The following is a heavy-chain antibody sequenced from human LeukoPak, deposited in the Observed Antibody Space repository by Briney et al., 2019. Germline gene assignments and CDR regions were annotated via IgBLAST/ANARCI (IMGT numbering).Heavy chain of an antibody. V-gene: IGHV3-53*04. Sequence: GGSLRLSGAASGISVSNDYMSWVRQAPGKGLEWVSAIYADGYTRDAASVKGRFSISRHNSKNTVYLQMDNLRPEDTAVYYCARDRRGEKDFDVWGPGTMVTVSS. CDR3: ARDRRGEKDFDV. J-gene: IGHJ3*01. CDR1: GISVSNDY. CDR2: IYADGYT.